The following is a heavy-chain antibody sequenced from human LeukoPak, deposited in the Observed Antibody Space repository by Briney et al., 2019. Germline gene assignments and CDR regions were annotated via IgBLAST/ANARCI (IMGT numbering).Heavy chain of an antibody. CDR2: IFGSGGSP. V-gene: IGHV3-23*01. D-gene: IGHD5-18*01. CDR1: GFTFGSHA. CDR3: GKTTVGYSSGQKPAWPVDY. J-gene: IGHJ4*02. Sequence: GGSLRLSCEASGFTFGSHAMYWVRQAPGRGLEWVAGIFGSGGSPHYADSVKGRFTISRDNSRNTVYLQINSLRAEDTAVYYCGKTTVGYSSGQKPAWPVDYWGQGTLVTVSS.